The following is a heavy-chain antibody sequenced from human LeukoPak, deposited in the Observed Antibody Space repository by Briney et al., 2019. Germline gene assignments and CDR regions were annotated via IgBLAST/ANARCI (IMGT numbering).Heavy chain of an antibody. V-gene: IGHV3-23*01. Sequence: PGGSLRLSCAASGFTFSSYAMSWVRQAPGKGLEWVSAISGSGGSTYYADSVKGRFTISGDNSKNTLYPQMNSLRAEDTAVYYCAKGSSGMLLSHFDYWGQGTLVTVSS. CDR3: AKGSSGMLLSHFDY. J-gene: IGHJ4*02. D-gene: IGHD6-6*01. CDR1: GFTFSSYA. CDR2: ISGSGGST.